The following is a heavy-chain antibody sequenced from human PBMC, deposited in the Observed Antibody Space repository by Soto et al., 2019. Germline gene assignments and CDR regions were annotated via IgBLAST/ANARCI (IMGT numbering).Heavy chain of an antibody. Sequence: QVQLVQSGAEVKKPGSSVKVSCKASGGTFSSYAISWVRQAPGQGLEWMGGIIPIFGTANHAQKFQGRVTITADETISTAYMELSSLRSEDTAVYYCARTSIIAAAAPNWFDPWGQGTLVTVSS. CDR3: ARTSIIAAAAPNWFDP. CDR2: IIPIFGTA. J-gene: IGHJ5*02. D-gene: IGHD6-13*01. V-gene: IGHV1-69*01. CDR1: GGTFSSYA.